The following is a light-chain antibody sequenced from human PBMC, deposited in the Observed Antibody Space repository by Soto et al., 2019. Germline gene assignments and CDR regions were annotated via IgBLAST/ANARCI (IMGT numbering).Light chain of an antibody. CDR3: QQYNNWPPGT. V-gene: IGKV3-11*01. CDR1: QSVSSY. CDR2: DAS. J-gene: IGKJ5*01. Sequence: EIVLTQSPATLSLSPGERATLSCRASQSVSSYLAWYQQKPGQAPRLLIYDASNRATGIPARFSGSGSGTEFTLTISSLQSEDFAVYYCQQYNNWPPGTFGQGTRLEI.